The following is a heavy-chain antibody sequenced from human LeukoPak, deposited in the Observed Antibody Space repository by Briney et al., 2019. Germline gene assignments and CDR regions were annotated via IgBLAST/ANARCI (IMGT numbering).Heavy chain of an antibody. J-gene: IGHJ4*02. D-gene: IGHD3/OR15-3a*01. CDR2: ISSNGGST. Sequence: PGGSLRLSCSASGFTFSSYAMHWVRQAPGKGLEYVSAISSNGGSTYYADSVKGRFTISRDNSKNTLYLQMSSLRAEDTAVYYCASRPYGFLGQFDYWGQGTLVTVSS. CDR3: ASRPYGFLGQFDY. V-gene: IGHV3-64D*06. CDR1: GFTFSSYA.